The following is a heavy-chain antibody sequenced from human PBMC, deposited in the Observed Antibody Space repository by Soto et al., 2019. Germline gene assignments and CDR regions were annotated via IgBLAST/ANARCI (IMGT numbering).Heavy chain of an antibody. Sequence: LRLSCAASGFTFSNYWMSWVRQVPGKGLAWVSNIKEDGSEKYYVDSVKGRFTISRDNAKNSVHLQMNSLRDEDTAVYYCVRFSILVSGRGRGAFFDSWGQGTPVTVSS. J-gene: IGHJ4*02. CDR1: GFTFSNYW. CDR3: VRFSILVSGRGRGAFFDS. D-gene: IGHD6-19*01. V-gene: IGHV3-7*03. CDR2: IKEDGSEK.